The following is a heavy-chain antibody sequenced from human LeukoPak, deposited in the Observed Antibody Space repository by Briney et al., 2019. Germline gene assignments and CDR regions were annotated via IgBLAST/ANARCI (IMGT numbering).Heavy chain of an antibody. Sequence: GGSLRLSCAASGFTFSSYEMNWVRQAPGKGLEWVSYISSSGRSIYYADSVKGRFTISRDNAKNSLYLQMNSLRAEDTALYYCARDWSDYGDYGGAFDIWGQGTMVTVSS. V-gene: IGHV3-48*03. CDR3: ARDWSDYGDYGGAFDI. CDR1: GFTFSSYE. CDR2: ISSSGRSI. J-gene: IGHJ3*02. D-gene: IGHD4-17*01.